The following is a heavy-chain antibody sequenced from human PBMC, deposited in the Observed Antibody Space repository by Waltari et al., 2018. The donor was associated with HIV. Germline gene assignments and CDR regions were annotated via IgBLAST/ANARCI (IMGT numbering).Heavy chain of an antibody. D-gene: IGHD6-6*01. CDR3: ARGAPSRIAARLELDY. J-gene: IGHJ4*02. V-gene: IGHV1-24*01. CDR2: INPEEGKT. Sequence: QVQLVQSGAEVKKPGASVKVSCKVSGSTLTELSMHWVRQAPGKGLEWMRGINPEEGKTIHAQKFQGRVTMTEDTSTDTAYMELGSLRSEDTAVYYCARGAPSRIAARLELDYWGQGTLVTVSS. CDR1: GSTLTELS.